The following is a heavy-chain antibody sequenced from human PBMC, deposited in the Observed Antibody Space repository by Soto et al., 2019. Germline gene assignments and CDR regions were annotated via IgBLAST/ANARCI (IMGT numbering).Heavy chain of an antibody. CDR2: ISAYNGNT. Sequence: ASVKVSFKASGYTFTSYGISWVRQAPGQGLEWMGWISAYNGNTNYAQKLQGRVTMTTDTSTSTAYTELRSLRSDDTAVYYCARDEDCGGDCYSDYWGQGTLVTVSS. CDR1: GYTFTSYG. J-gene: IGHJ4*02. V-gene: IGHV1-18*04. D-gene: IGHD2-21*02. CDR3: ARDEDCGGDCYSDY.